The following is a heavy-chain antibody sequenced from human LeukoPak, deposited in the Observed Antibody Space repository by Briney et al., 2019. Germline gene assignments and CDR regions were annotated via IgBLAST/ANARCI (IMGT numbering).Heavy chain of an antibody. Sequence: GASVKVSCKASGYTFTGYYMHWVRQAPGQGLEWMGRIIPILGIANYAQKFQGRVTITADKSTSTAYMELSSLRSEDTAVYYCARGTFYGSGSHMDVWGQGTTVTVSS. CDR2: IIPILGIA. V-gene: IGHV1-69*04. CDR1: GYTFTGYY. J-gene: IGHJ6*02. CDR3: ARGTFYGSGSHMDV. D-gene: IGHD3-10*01.